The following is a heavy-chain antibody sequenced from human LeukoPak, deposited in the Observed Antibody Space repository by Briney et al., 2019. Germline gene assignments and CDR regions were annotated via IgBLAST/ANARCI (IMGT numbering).Heavy chain of an antibody. J-gene: IGHJ5*02. Sequence: SQTLSLTCTVSGGSISSFSWSWIRQPPGRVLEWIGYTYTRGRTNYNTSLKSRVTISVDTSKNLFSLKLSSVTAADTAVYYCARHAIYYDSSGYPISNWFDPWGQGTLVTVSS. V-gene: IGHV4-4*09. CDR2: TYTRGRT. CDR1: GGSISSFS. D-gene: IGHD3-22*01. CDR3: ARHAIYYDSSGYPISNWFDP.